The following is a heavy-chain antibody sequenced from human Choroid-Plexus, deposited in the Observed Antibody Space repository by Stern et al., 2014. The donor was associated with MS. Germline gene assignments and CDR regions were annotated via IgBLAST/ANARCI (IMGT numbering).Heavy chain of an antibody. CDR3: AKDRQYLTYFFDH. Sequence: QVQLVQSGGGVVQPGRPLRLSCVASGFTLGSCAMHWVRQAPGTGLAWVAGVSYDGSNKYYADSVKGRFTISRDNSQNTLYMQMSSLRPEDTAVYYCAKDRQYLTYFFDHWGQGSLVTVSS. J-gene: IGHJ5*02. CDR1: GFTLGSCA. V-gene: IGHV3-30*18. D-gene: IGHD2/OR15-2a*01. CDR2: VSYDGSNK.